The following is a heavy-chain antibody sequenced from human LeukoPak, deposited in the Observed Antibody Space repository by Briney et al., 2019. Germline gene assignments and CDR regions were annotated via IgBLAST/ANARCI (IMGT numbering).Heavy chain of an antibody. CDR3: GSDERLAAAGKEYYFDY. D-gene: IGHD6-13*01. J-gene: IGHJ4*02. CDR2: IYTSGST. V-gene: IGHV4-4*07. Sequence: KPSETLSLTCTVSGGSISSYYWSWIRQPPGKGLEWIGGIYTSGSTNYNPSLKSRVTISVDTSKNQFSLKLSSVTAADTAVYYCGSDERLAAAGKEYYFDYWGQGTLVTVSS. CDR1: GGSISSYY.